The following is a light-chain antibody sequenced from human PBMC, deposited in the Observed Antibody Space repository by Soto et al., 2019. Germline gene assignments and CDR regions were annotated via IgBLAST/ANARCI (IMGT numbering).Light chain of an antibody. CDR2: DAS. CDR1: QSVSSY. V-gene: IGKV3-11*01. CDR3: QQRSNWPLA. Sequence: ESVLTQSPATLSLSPGERDTHSYRASQSVSSYLAWYQQKPGQAPRLLIYDASNRATGIPARFSGSGSGTDFTLTISSLEPEDFAVYYCQQRSNWPLAFGGGTKVDIK. J-gene: IGKJ4*01.